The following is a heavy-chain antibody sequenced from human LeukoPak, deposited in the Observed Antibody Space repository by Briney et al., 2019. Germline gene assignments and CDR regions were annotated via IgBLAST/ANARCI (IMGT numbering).Heavy chain of an antibody. CDR1: GGSISSYY. Sequence: SETLSLTCTVSGGSISSYYWSWIRQPPGKGLEWIAYISDIGSINYNPSLKSRVTISLDTSKNQFSLKLSSMTAADTAVYYCARHHPRNTVDFWGQGTLVTVSS. CDR3: ARHHPRNTVDF. D-gene: IGHD2/OR15-2a*01. CDR2: ISDIGSI. J-gene: IGHJ4*02. V-gene: IGHV4-59*08.